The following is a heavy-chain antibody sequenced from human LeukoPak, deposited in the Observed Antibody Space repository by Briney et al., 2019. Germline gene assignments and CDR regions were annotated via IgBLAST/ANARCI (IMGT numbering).Heavy chain of an antibody. CDR1: GGTFSSYW. CDR3: ARSNQADDY. Sequence: GVSLRLSCAASGGTFSSYWMHWVRQVPGKGLVWVARINPGGSSITYADSVKGRFTISRDNAKNTLYLQMDSLRAEDTGVYYCARSNQADDYWGQGTLVTVSS. V-gene: IGHV3-74*01. J-gene: IGHJ4*02. CDR2: INPGGSSI. D-gene: IGHD1-14*01.